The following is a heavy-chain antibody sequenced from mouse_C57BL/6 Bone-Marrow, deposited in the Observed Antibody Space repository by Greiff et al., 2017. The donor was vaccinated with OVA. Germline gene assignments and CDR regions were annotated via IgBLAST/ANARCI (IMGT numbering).Heavy chain of an antibody. V-gene: IGHV1-81*01. Sequence: VQLQQSGAELARPGASVKLSCKASGYTFTSYGISWVKQRPGQGLEWIGEIYPRSGNTYYNEKFKGKATLTADKSSSTAYMELRSLTSEDSAVYFCARRLRQFAYWGQGTLVTVSA. CDR3: ARRLRQFAY. CDR1: GYTFTSYG. CDR2: IYPRSGNT. J-gene: IGHJ3*01. D-gene: IGHD1-2*01.